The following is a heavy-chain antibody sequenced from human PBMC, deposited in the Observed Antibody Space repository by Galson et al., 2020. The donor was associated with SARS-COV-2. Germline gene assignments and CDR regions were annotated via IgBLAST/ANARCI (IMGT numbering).Heavy chain of an antibody. J-gene: IGHJ3*02. Sequence: LSLTCAASGFTFSSYAMHWVRQAPGKGLEWVAVISYDGSNKYYADSVKGRFTISRDNSKNTLYLQMNSLRAEDTAVYYCAREGVEIYDFSVGLSGIRRQQNAFDIWGQGTMVTVSS. D-gene: IGHD3-3*01. CDR2: ISYDGSNK. V-gene: IGHV3-30-3*01. CDR3: AREGVEIYDFSVGLSGIRRQQNAFDI. CDR1: GFTFSSYA.